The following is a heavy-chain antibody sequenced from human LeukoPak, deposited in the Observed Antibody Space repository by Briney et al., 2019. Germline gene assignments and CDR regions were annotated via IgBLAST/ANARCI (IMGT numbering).Heavy chain of an antibody. CDR1: GFTFRNYW. CDR2: IKQDGSET. Sequence: GGSLRLSCAASGFTFRNYWMSWVRQAPGKGLEWVANIKQDGSETYYVDSVKGRFTISRDNAKNSQYLQMNSLRAEDTALYYCAKSRSGYTSGCFDFWGQGTLVTVSS. CDR3: AKSRSGYTSGCFDF. V-gene: IGHV3-7*05. D-gene: IGHD6-19*01. J-gene: IGHJ4*02.